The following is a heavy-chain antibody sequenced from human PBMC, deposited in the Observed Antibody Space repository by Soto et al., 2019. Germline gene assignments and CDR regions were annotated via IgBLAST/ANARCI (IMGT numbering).Heavy chain of an antibody. Sequence: RASVKVSCKASGGTFSSYAVSWVRQAPGQGLEWIGGIIPILGTANHAQKFQGRVTITADESTSTAYMELSSLRSEDTAVYYCATSEQQLVQYYYYGMDVWGQGTTVTVSS. CDR2: IIPILGTA. CDR3: ATSEQQLVQYYYYGMDV. CDR1: GGTFSSYA. V-gene: IGHV1-69*13. D-gene: IGHD6-13*01. J-gene: IGHJ6*02.